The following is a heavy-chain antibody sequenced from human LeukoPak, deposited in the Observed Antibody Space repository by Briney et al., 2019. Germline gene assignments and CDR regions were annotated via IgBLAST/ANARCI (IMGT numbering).Heavy chain of an antibody. Sequence: SETLSLTCTVSGGSISSYYWSWIRQPAGKGLEWIGRIYTSGSTNYNPSLKSRVTMSVDTSKNRFSLKLSSVTAADTAVYYCARLHYGGNYGYYYYYMDVWGKGTTVTISS. CDR3: ARLHYGGNYGYYYYYMDV. J-gene: IGHJ6*03. CDR2: IYTSGST. CDR1: GGSISSYY. V-gene: IGHV4-4*07. D-gene: IGHD4-23*01.